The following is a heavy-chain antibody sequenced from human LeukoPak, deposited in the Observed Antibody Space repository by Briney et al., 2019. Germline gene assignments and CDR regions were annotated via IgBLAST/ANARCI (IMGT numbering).Heavy chain of an antibody. CDR2: INPSGGST. Sequence: ASVKVSCKASGYTFTSYYMRWVRQAPGQGLEWMGIINPSGGSTSYAQKFQGRVTMTRDTSTSTVYMELSSLRSEDTAVYYCAIILWSSGYYYGGDAFDIWGQGTMVTVSS. J-gene: IGHJ3*02. CDR1: GYTFTSYY. V-gene: IGHV1-46*01. CDR3: AIILWSSGYYYGGDAFDI. D-gene: IGHD3-22*01.